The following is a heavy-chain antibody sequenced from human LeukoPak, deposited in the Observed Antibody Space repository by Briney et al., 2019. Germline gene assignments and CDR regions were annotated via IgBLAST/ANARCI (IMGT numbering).Heavy chain of an antibody. D-gene: IGHD2-15*01. CDR2: ISAYNGNT. CDR3: ARDLLGYCSGGSCLLYYYYGMDV. CDR1: GYTFTSYG. V-gene: IGHV1-18*01. J-gene: IGHJ6*02. Sequence: EASVKVSCTASGYTFTSYGISWVRQAPGQGLEWMGWISAYNGNTNYAQKLQGRVTMTTDTSTSIAYMELRSLRSDDTAVYYCARDLLGYCSGGSCLLYYYYGMDVWGQGTTATVSS.